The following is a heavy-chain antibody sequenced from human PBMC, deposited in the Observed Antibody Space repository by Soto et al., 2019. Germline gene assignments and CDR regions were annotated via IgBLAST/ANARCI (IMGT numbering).Heavy chain of an antibody. D-gene: IGHD3-3*01. J-gene: IGHJ4*02. CDR3: GRSGRLDYFDY. CDR1: GYTFTGHY. V-gene: IGHV1-2*02. Sequence: ASVKVSCKASGYTFTGHYMHWVRQAPGQGLEWMGWINLNSGGTNYAQKFQGGVTMTRDTSITTAYMEVNRLTSDDTAVYYCGRSGRLDYFDYWGQGTLVTVSS. CDR2: INLNSGGT.